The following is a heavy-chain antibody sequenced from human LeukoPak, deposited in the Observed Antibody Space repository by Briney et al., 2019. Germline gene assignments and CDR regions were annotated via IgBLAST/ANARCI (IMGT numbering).Heavy chain of an antibody. V-gene: IGHV1-18*04. CDR1: GYTFTSYY. D-gene: IGHD3-10*01. CDR3: ARGDDHYGSGTYYSDY. J-gene: IGHJ4*02. CDR2: ISAYNGDR. Sequence: ASVKVSCKASGYTFTSYYMHWVRQAPGQGLEWVGWISAYNGDRNYAERLQGRVTMTTDTSTSTAYMELRSLRSDDTAMYYCARGDDHYGSGTYYSDYWGQGTLVTVSS.